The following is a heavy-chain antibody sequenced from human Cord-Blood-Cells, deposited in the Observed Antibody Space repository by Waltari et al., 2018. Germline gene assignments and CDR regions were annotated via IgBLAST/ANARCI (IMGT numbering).Heavy chain of an antibody. CDR3: ARISVDIVATNDY. V-gene: IGHV4-34*01. Sequence: QVQLQQWGAGLLKPSETLSLTCAVYGGSFSGYYRSWLRQPPGKGLELIGEINHSGSTNYNPSLKSRVTISVDTSKNQFSLKLSSVTAADTAVYYCARISVDIVATNDYWGQGTLVTVSS. CDR2: INHSGST. CDR1: GGSFSGYY. D-gene: IGHD5-12*01. J-gene: IGHJ4*02.